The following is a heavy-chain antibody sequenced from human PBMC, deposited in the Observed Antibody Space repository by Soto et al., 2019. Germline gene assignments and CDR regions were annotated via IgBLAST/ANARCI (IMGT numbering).Heavy chain of an antibody. V-gene: IGHV3-23*01. CDR1: AFTFSSYA. CDR2: ISSSGSNT. J-gene: IGHJ3*02. Sequence: QLLESGGGLVQPGGSLRLSCAASAFTFSSYAMSWVRQAPGKGLEWVSSISSSGSNTYYADSVKGRFTISRDNSKNTLHVQMNSLRAEDTAVYYCAKDRTSGATPGDALDIWGQGTKVTVSS. D-gene: IGHD3-3*01. CDR3: AKDRTSGATPGDALDI.